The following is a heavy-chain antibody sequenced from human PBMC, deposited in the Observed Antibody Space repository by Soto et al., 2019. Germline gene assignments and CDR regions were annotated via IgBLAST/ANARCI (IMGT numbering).Heavy chain of an antibody. V-gene: IGHV3-21*01. D-gene: IGHD4-4*01. CDR3: ARDEAGVRLQYQTSCMDV. CDR2: ISSSSTYI. Sequence: PGGSLRLSCAASGSTFSSYTMNWVRQAPGKGLEWVSSISSSSTYIYYADSVKGRFTISRDNAKNSLYLQMNSLRAEDTAVYYCARDEAGVRLQYQTSCMDVWGQGTTVTVSS. J-gene: IGHJ6*02. CDR1: GSTFSSYT.